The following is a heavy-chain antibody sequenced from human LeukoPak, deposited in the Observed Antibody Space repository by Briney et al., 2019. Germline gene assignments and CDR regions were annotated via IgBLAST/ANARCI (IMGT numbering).Heavy chain of an antibody. Sequence: GGSLRLSCAASGFIFSSYTMNWVSQAPGKGLEWVSSITSSSNYIYYADSVKGRFTISRDNAKNSLFLQMNSLRAEDTAVYYCARDAYSSSSFDYWGQGTLVTVSS. CDR2: ITSSSNYI. CDR1: GFIFSSYT. J-gene: IGHJ4*02. D-gene: IGHD3-22*01. CDR3: ARDAYSSSSFDY. V-gene: IGHV3-21*01.